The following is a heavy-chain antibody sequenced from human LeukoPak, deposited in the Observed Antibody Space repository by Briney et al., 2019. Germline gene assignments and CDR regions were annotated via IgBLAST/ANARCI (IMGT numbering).Heavy chain of an antibody. CDR2: INHSGST. CDR1: GGSFSGYY. V-gene: IGHV4-34*01. D-gene: IGHD3-22*01. CDR3: ARSRRHYITMIVVANNWFDP. J-gene: IGHJ5*02. Sequence: ASETLSLTCAVYGGSFSGYYWSWIRQPPGKGLEWIGEINHSGSTNYNPSLKSLVTISVGTSKNQFSLKLSSVTAADTAVYYCARSRRHYITMIVVANNWFDPWGQGTLVTVSS.